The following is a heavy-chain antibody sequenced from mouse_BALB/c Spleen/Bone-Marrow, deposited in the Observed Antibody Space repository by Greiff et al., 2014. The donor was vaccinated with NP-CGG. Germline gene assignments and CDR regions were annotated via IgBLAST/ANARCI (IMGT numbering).Heavy chain of an antibody. J-gene: IGHJ1*01. D-gene: IGHD2-2*01. Sequence: DLVKPGASVKLSCKASGYTFTNYWINWIKRRPGQGLEWIGRIAPGSGSTYYNEMFKGETTLTVDTSSSTAYIQLSSLSSEDSDVYFCARERYGYDGWYFDVWGAGTTVTVSS. CDR3: ARERYGYDGWYFDV. V-gene: IGHV1S41*01. CDR2: IAPGSGST. CDR1: GYTFTNYW.